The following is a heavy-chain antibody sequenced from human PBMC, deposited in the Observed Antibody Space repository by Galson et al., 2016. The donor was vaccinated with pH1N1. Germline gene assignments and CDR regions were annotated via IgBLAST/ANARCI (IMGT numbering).Heavy chain of an antibody. CDR1: GFTFINYA. V-gene: IGHV3-23*01. J-gene: IGHJ4*02. D-gene: IGHD1-26*01. CDR3: AKDLGRYSEIDY. CDR2: ISGTGDPT. Sequence: SLRLSCAASGFTFINYAMSWVRQAPGKGLEWVSTISGTGDPTYYADSVKGRFTISRDNSNNTVYLQMNSLRVEDTAVYYCAKDLGRYSEIDYWGQGTLVTVSS.